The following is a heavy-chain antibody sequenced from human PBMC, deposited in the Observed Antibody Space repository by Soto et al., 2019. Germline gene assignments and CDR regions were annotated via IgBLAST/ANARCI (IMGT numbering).Heavy chain of an antibody. J-gene: IGHJ6*02. Sequence: SVKVSCKASGGTFSSYAISWVRQAPGQGLEWMGGIIPIFGTANYAQKFQGRVTITADESTSTAYMELSSLRSEDTAVYYCARDPHGAAAGLPYYYYGMDVWGQGTTVTVSS. V-gene: IGHV1-69*13. CDR1: GGTFSSYA. D-gene: IGHD6-13*01. CDR3: ARDPHGAAAGLPYYYYGMDV. CDR2: IIPIFGTA.